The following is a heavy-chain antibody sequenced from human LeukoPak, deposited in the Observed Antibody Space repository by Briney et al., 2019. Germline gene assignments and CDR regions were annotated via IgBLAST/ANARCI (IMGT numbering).Heavy chain of an antibody. CDR3: AKEAGMAFDY. J-gene: IGHJ4*02. D-gene: IGHD6-19*01. CDR1: GFAFSGYG. CDR2: IRYDGSTK. Sequence: LGGSLRLSCEASGFAFSGYGMHWVRQAPGKGLEWVAFIRYDGSTKTYGDSVKGRFSISRDNSDNTLNLQMNSLRPEDTAVYFCAKEAGMAFDYWGQGSLVTVSS. V-gene: IGHV3-30*02.